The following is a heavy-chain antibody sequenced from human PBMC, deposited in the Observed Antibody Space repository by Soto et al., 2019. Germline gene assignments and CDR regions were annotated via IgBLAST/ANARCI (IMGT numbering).Heavy chain of an antibody. J-gene: IGHJ4*02. Sequence: EVQLLESGGGLVQPGGSLRLSCAASGFTFSSYAMSWVRQAPGKGLEWVSGISGSGGGTYYADSVKGRFTISRDNSKNTLYLQMNSLRAEETAVYYCAILGLYDSSGYGSWGQGTLVTVSS. CDR2: ISGSGGGT. D-gene: IGHD3-22*01. CDR3: AILGLYDSSGYGS. V-gene: IGHV3-23*01. CDR1: GFTFSSYA.